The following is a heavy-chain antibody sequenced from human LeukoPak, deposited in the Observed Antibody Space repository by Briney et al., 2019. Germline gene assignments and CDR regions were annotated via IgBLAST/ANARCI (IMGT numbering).Heavy chain of an antibody. CDR2: ISGSGGST. CDR3: ARDSGVVVPAAIGGADY. Sequence: PGGSLRLSCAASGFTFSSYAMSWVRQAPGKGLEWVSAISGSGGSTYYADSVKGRFTISRDNSKNTLYLQMNSLRAEDTAVYYCARDSGVVVPAAIGGADYWGQGTLVTVSS. D-gene: IGHD2-2*02. J-gene: IGHJ4*02. V-gene: IGHV3-23*01. CDR1: GFTFSSYA.